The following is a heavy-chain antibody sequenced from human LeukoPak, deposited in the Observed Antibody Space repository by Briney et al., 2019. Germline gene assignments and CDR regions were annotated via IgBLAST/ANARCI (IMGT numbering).Heavy chain of an antibody. J-gene: IGHJ3*02. CDR2: IFTSGRP. Sequence: SETLSLTCTVSGASVSSGPYFWSWIRQPAGKGVEWIGRIFTSGRPNYNPSLKSRVTVSTDTSRNQFSLKLSSVTATDTAVYYCARERAGEGALDIWGQGTMVTVSP. D-gene: IGHD3-10*01. CDR1: GASVSSGPYF. CDR3: ARERAGEGALDI. V-gene: IGHV4-61*02.